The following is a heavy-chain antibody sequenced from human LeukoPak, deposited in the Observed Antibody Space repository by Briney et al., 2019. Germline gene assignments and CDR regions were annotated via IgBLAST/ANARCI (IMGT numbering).Heavy chain of an antibody. J-gene: IGHJ4*02. CDR3: ARLTYYYGSGSYRGGYYFDY. D-gene: IGHD3-10*01. CDR1: GGSISSSSYY. V-gene: IGHV4-39*01. CDR2: IYYSGST. Sequence: SETLSLTCTVSGGSISSSSYYWGWIRQPPGKGLEWIGSIYYSGSTYYNPSLKSRVTISVDTSKNQFSLKLSSVTAADTAVYCCARLTYYYGSGSYRGGYYFDYWGQGTLVTVSS.